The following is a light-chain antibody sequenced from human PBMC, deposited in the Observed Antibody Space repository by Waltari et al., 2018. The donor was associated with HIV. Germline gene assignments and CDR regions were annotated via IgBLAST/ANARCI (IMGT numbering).Light chain of an antibody. J-gene: IGLJ3*02. CDR3: CSYAGSYTWV. V-gene: IGLV2-11*01. CDR2: DVS. CDR1: TSDVGAYNF. Sequence: QSALPQPPSVSGSPGQSVTISCTGTTSDVGAYNFVSWYQQHPGKAPNVLIYDVSKRPSGVPDRFSVSKSGNTASLTISGLQAEDEADYYGCSYAGSYTWVFGGGTKLTVL.